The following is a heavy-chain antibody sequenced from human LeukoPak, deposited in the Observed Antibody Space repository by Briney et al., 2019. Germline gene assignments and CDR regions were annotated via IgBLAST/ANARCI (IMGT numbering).Heavy chain of an antibody. Sequence: SETLSLTCTVSSGSISSGSYYWGWIRQPPGKGLEWIGSIYYSGTTYYNPSLKSRVTISVDTSKNQFSLKLSSVTAADTAVYYCARLRDIVVIPAADANWFDPWGQGTLVTVSS. J-gene: IGHJ5*02. CDR3: ARLRDIVVIPAADANWFDP. CDR1: SGSISSGSYY. CDR2: IYYSGTT. V-gene: IGHV4-39*01. D-gene: IGHD2-2*01.